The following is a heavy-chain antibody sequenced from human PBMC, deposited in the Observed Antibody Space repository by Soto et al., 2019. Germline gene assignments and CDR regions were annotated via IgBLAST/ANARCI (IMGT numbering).Heavy chain of an antibody. CDR2: ISGSGGST. D-gene: IGHD1-20*01. Sequence: EVQLLESGGGLVQPGGSLRLSCAASGFTFSSYAMSWVRQAPGKGLEWVSAISGSGGSTYYADSVKGRFTISRDNSKNTLYLQMNSLRAEDTAVYYGAKLNWNDEGSFDYWGQGTLVTVSS. CDR3: AKLNWNDEGSFDY. V-gene: IGHV3-23*01. CDR1: GFTFSSYA. J-gene: IGHJ4*02.